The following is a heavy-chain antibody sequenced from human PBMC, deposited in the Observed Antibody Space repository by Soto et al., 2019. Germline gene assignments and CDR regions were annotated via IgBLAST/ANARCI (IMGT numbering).Heavy chain of an antibody. V-gene: IGHV5-51*01. Sequence: RGESLKISCKGSGYSFTSYWIGWVRQMPGKGLEWMGIIYPGDSDTRYSPSFQGQVTISADKSISTAYLQWSSLKASDTAMYYCARWGVRGRTYYYYYGMDVWGQGTTVTVSS. J-gene: IGHJ6*02. CDR3: ARWGVRGRTYYYYYGMDV. D-gene: IGHD3-10*01. CDR1: GYSFTSYW. CDR2: IYPGDSDT.